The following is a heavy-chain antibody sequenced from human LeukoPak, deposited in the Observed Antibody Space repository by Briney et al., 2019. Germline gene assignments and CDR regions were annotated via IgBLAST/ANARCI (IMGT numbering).Heavy chain of an antibody. CDR2: IQYDGSSK. Sequence: GGSLGLSCAATGFTFSNCGMHWVRQVPGKGLEWVAFIQYDGSSKYYADSVKGRFTISRDNSKNTLYLQMNSLRAEDTAVYYCAKDLIVWGQGTMVTVSS. V-gene: IGHV3-30*02. CDR1: GFTFSNCG. D-gene: IGHD3-22*01. J-gene: IGHJ3*01. CDR3: AKDLIV.